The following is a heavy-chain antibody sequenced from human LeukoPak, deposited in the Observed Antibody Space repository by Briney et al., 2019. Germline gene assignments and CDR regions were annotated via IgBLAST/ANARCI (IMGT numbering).Heavy chain of an antibody. V-gene: IGHV4-39*07. Sequence: PSETLSLTCTVSGGSISSSSYYWGWIRQPPGKGLEWIGSIYYSGSTYYNPSLKSRVTISVDTSKNQFSLKLSSVTAADTAVYYCARTLPYYYDSSGYYPYWGQGTLVTVSS. J-gene: IGHJ4*02. CDR2: IYYSGST. CDR3: ARTLPYYYDSSGYYPY. CDR1: GGSISSSSYY. D-gene: IGHD3-22*01.